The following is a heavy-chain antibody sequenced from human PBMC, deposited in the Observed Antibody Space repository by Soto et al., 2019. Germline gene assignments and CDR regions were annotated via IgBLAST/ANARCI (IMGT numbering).Heavy chain of an antibody. J-gene: IGHJ4*02. CDR2: IYYSGST. Sequence: PSETLSLTCTVSGGSISSYYWSWIRQPPGKGLEWIGYIYYSGSTNYNPSLKSRVTISVDTSKNQFSLKLSSVTAADTAVYYCARRSQTGILDYWGQGTLVTVSS. CDR3: ARRSQTGILDY. V-gene: IGHV4-59*08. CDR1: GGSISSYY.